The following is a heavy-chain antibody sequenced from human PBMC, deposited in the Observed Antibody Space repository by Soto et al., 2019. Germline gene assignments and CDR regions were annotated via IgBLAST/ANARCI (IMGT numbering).Heavy chain of an antibody. Sequence: GESLKISCKGSGYSFSDYWIAWMRQMPGKGLEWMGIIYPGDSDTRYNPSFQGQVTISADKSSSTAYLQWSSLKASDTAMYYCARRVASAGYSDYWGQGALVTVSS. J-gene: IGHJ4*02. CDR1: GYSFSDYW. CDR3: ARRVASAGYSDY. CDR2: IYPGDSDT. D-gene: IGHD6-13*01. V-gene: IGHV5-51*01.